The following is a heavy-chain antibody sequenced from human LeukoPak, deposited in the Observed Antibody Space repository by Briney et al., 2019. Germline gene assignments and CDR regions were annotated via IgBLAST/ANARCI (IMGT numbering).Heavy chain of an antibody. CDR2: ISYDGSNK. V-gene: IGHV3-30*03. CDR1: GFTFSSYG. J-gene: IGHJ4*02. CDR3: RVYYYDSKVDY. D-gene: IGHD3-22*01. Sequence: GSLRLSCAASGFTFSSYGMHWVRQAPGKGLEWVAVISYDGSNKYYADSVKGRFTISRDNSKNTLYLQMNSLRAEDTAVYYCRVYYYDSKVDYWGQGTLVTVSS.